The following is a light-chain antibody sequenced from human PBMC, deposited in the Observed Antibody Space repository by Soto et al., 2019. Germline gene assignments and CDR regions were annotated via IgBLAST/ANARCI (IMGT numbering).Light chain of an antibody. CDR3: RQLNSFPIT. J-gene: IGKJ5*01. Sequence: IQMTQAPSTLSAYVEDRVTITCRASQDIRSYLAWYQQKAGRAPKLLIHAASTLQSEVPSRFSGSGSGTEFTLTISSLQPEDFATYYCRQLNSFPITFGQGTRLEIK. V-gene: IGKV1-9*01. CDR1: QDIRSY. CDR2: AAS.